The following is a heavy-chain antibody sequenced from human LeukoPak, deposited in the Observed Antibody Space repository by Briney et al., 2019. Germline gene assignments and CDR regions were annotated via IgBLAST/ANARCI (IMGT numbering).Heavy chain of an antibody. J-gene: IGHJ4*02. Sequence: TSETLSLTCTVSGGSISSYYWSWIRQPPGKGLEWIGYIYYSGSTNYNPSLKSRVTISVDTSKNQFSLKLSSVTAADTAVYYCANDGINFDYWGQGTLVTVSS. CDR3: ANDGINFDY. V-gene: IGHV4-59*01. D-gene: IGHD1-1*01. CDR1: GGSISSYY. CDR2: IYYSGST.